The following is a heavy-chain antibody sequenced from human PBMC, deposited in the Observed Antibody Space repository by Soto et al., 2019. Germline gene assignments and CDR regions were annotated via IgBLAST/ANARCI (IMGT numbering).Heavy chain of an antibody. J-gene: IGHJ6*03. Sequence: SETLSLTCAVYGGSFSGYYWSWIRQPPGKGLEWIGEINHSGSTNYNPSLKSRVTISVDTSKNQFSLKLSSVTAADTAVYYCAREKGYYYYMDVWGKGTTVTVSS. CDR2: INHSGST. V-gene: IGHV4-34*01. CDR1: GGSFSGYY. CDR3: AREKGYYYYMDV.